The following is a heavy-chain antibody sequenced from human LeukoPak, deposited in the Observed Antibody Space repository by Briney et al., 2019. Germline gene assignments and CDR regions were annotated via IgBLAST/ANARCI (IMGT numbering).Heavy chain of an antibody. CDR1: GYSFNDYD. V-gene: IGHV1-8*01. CDR3: ARGDTIFGVVIPQYYYYMDV. J-gene: IGHJ6*03. D-gene: IGHD3-3*01. CDR2: MNPNSGNT. Sequence: ASVKVSCKASGYSFNDYDINWVRQATGQGLEWMGWMNPNSGNTGYAQKFQGRVTITRNTSISTAYMELSSLRSEDTAVYYCARGDTIFGVVIPQYYYYMDVWGKGTTVTVSS.